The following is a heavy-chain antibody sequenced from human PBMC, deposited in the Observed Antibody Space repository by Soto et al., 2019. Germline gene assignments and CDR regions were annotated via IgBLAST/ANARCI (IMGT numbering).Heavy chain of an antibody. CDR2: ISSSSSTI. CDR1: GFTFSSYS. J-gene: IGHJ6*02. D-gene: IGHD6-6*01. CDR3: ARDLFRHIAARPHGMDV. V-gene: IGHV3-48*02. Sequence: EVQLVESGGGLVQPGGSLRLSCAASGFTFSSYSMNWVRQAPGKGLEWVSYISSSSSTIYYADSVKGRFTISRDNAKNSLYLQMNSLRDEDTAVYYCARDLFRHIAARPHGMDVWGQGTTVTVSS.